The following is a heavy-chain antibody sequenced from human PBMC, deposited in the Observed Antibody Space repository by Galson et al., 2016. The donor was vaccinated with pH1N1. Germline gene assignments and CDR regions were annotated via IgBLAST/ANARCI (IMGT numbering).Heavy chain of an antibody. CDR1: GCPFTTYY. CDR2: IDPSSGGT. J-gene: IGHJ4*02. V-gene: IGHV1-46*03. D-gene: IGHD1-26*01. Sequence: SCKASGCPFTTYYYHWVRQAPGQGLEWMGVIDPSSGGTTRAQKFQRRVTVTRDTSTGLHYMDLSILTSEDTAVYHCLIDLGRVRDHWGQGTLVTVSS. CDR3: LIDLGRVRDH.